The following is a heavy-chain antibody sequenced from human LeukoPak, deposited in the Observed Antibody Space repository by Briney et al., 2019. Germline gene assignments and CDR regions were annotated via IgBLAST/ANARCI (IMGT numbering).Heavy chain of an antibody. Sequence: PSETLSLTCAVSGDSISSGGYWWSWIRQHPGKGPEWIGYISYGGKADYNPSLKSRVAISADTPKNQFSLKLSSTTAADTAVYYCARINDFWSGPTLDVWGQGTTVTVSS. CDR1: GDSISSGGYW. CDR3: ARINDFWSGPTLDV. V-gene: IGHV4-31*11. D-gene: IGHD3-3*01. J-gene: IGHJ6*02. CDR2: ISYGGKA.